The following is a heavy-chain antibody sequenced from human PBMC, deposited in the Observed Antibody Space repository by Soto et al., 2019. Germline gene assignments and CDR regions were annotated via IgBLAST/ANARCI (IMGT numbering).Heavy chain of an antibody. D-gene: IGHD2-15*01. CDR2: ISSSSSYI. Sequence: GGSLRLSCAASGFTFSSYSMNWVRQAPGKGLEWVSSISSSSSYIYYADSVKGRFTISRDNAKNSLYLQMNSLRAEDTAVYYCARGRNYSSGGSCYSGTNNWFDPWGQGTLVTVSS. V-gene: IGHV3-21*01. CDR3: ARGRNYSSGGSCYSGTNNWFDP. CDR1: GFTFSSYS. J-gene: IGHJ5*02.